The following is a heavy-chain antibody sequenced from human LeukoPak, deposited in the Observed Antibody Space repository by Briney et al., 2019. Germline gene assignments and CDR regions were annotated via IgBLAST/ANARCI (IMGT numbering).Heavy chain of an antibody. V-gene: IGHV4-61*08. CDR2: IFYTGKT. CDR1: GDSFRSGGLY. J-gene: IGHJ4*02. Sequence: SETLSLTCTLSGDSFRSGGLYWGWIRQPPGKRPEWIGDIFYTGKTNYNPSLKSRVTISLDTSKSQFSLKPTSMTAADTAVYFCARIFDSWGQGILVTVSS. CDR3: ARIFDS.